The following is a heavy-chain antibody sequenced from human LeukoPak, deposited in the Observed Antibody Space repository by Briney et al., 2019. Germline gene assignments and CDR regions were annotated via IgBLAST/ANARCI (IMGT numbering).Heavy chain of an antibody. CDR1: GGAFSSYA. J-gene: IGHJ6*02. Sequence: SVKVSCKASGGAFSSYAISWVRQAPGQGLEWMGGIIPIFGTANYAQKFQGRVTITADESASTAYMELRSLRSDDTAVYYCARDLHFYYYGMDVWGQGTTVTVSS. CDR2: IIPIFGTA. CDR3: ARDLHFYYYGMDV. D-gene: IGHD3-3*02. V-gene: IGHV1-69*13.